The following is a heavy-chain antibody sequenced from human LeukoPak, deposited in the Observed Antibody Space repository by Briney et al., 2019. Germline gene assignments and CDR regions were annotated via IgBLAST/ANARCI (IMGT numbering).Heavy chain of an antibody. J-gene: IGHJ4*02. V-gene: IGHV3-23*01. CDR3: ARDRRLASFDY. Sequence: QSGGSLRLSCAASGFTFSSYAMSWVRPAPGKGLEWVSAISGSGGSTYYAASVKGRFTISRDNSKNTLYLQMNSLRAEDTAIYYCARDRRLASFDYGGQGTLVTVSS. CDR2: ISGSGGST. CDR1: GFTFSSYA. D-gene: IGHD6-25*01.